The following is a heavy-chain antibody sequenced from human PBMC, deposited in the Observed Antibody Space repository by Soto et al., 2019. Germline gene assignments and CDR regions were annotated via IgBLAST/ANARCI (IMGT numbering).Heavy chain of an antibody. CDR2: INAGNGNT. J-gene: IGHJ6*02. V-gene: IGHV1-3*01. CDR1: GYTFTSYA. D-gene: IGHD2-8*01. Sequence: RASVKVSCKASGYTFTSYAMHWVRQAPGQRLEWMGWINAGNGNTKYSQKFQGRVTITRDTSASTAYMELSSLRSEDTAVYYCARWGWVTNGVRSHGMDVWGQGTTVTVSS. CDR3: ARWGWVTNGVRSHGMDV.